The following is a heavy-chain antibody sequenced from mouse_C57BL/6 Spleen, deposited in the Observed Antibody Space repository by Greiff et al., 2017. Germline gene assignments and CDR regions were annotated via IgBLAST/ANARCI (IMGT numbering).Heavy chain of an antibody. V-gene: IGHV2-9-1*01. Sequence: VQLVESGPGLVAPSQSLSITCTVSGFSLTSSAIGWVRQQPGKGLEWLGVIWTGGGTNYNSALKSRLSISKDNSKSQVFLKMNSLQTDDTARYSCSRTDRTGHYSAMAYWGQVPSVTVSS. CDR3: SRTDRTGHYSAMAY. CDR1: GFSLTSSA. J-gene: IGHJ4*01. CDR2: IWTGGGT. D-gene: IGHD4-1*01.